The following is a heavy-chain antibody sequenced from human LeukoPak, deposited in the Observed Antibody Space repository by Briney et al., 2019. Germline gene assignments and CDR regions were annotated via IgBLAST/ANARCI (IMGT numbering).Heavy chain of an antibody. D-gene: IGHD6-13*01. J-gene: IGHJ5*02. CDR1: GGSISSSLYY. V-gene: IGHV4-39*01. CDR3: ARQAYSSNLGWFDP. Sequence: PSETLSLTCTVTGGSISSSLYYWGWIRQPPGKGLEWIGNIYNSGSTYYNPSLKSRVTISVDTSKNQFSLKLSSVTAADTAVYYCARQAYSSNLGWFDPWGQGTLVTVSS. CDR2: IYNSGST.